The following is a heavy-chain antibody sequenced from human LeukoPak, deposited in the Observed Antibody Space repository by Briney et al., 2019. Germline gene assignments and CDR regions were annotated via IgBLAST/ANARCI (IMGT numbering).Heavy chain of an antibody. CDR1: GGSISSSSYY. V-gene: IGHV4-39*01. J-gene: IGHJ4*02. CDR3: ARQLGYCSSTSCYADKVDY. CDR2: IYYSGST. Sequence: SETLSLTCTVSGGSISSSSYYWGWIRQPPGKGLEWIGSIYYSGSTYYNPSLKSRVTISVDTSKNQFSLKLSSVTAADTAVYYCARQLGYCSSTSCYADKVDYWGQGTLVSVSS. D-gene: IGHD2-2*01.